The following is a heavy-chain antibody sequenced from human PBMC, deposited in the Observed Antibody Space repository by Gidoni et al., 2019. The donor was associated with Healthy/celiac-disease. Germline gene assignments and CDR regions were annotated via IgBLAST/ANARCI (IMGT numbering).Heavy chain of an antibody. J-gene: IGHJ6*02. CDR3: ARDGRYCSSTSCYDYYYYGMDV. CDR1: GFTFSSYG. Sequence: QVQLVESGGGVVQPGRSLRLSCAASGFTFSSYGMHWVRQAPGKGLEWVAVIWYDGSNKYYADSVKGRFTISRDNSKNTLYLQMNSLRAEDTAVYYCARDGRYCSSTSCYDYYYYGMDVWGQGTTVTVSS. V-gene: IGHV3-33*01. CDR2: IWYDGSNK. D-gene: IGHD2-2*01.